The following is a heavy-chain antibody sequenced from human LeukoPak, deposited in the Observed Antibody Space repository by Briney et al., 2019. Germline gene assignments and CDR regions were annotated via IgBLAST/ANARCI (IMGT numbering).Heavy chain of an antibody. CDR3: ARGSVYGSGSYSDY. Sequence: YGGSXXGYYWSWIRQPPGKGLEWIGEINHSGSTNYNPSLKRRVTISVDTSKNQFSLKLSSVTAADTAVYYCARGSVYGSGSYSDYWGQGTLVTVSS. D-gene: IGHD3-10*01. V-gene: IGHV4-34*01. CDR1: GGSXXGYY. CDR2: INHSGST. J-gene: IGHJ4*02.